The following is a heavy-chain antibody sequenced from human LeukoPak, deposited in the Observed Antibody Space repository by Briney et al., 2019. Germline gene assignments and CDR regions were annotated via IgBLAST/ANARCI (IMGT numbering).Heavy chain of an antibody. CDR1: GFTISTYG. V-gene: IGHV3-23*01. Sequence: PGGSLRLSCAASGFTISTYGMSWVRQAPGKGLEWVSSISGGTTCYADSVKGRFTISRDNSKNTVPLQMNSLRAEDTAVYYCAKSVYHSGNYWGQGTLVTVSS. D-gene: IGHD3-10*01. J-gene: IGHJ4*02. CDR3: AKSVYHSGNY. CDR2: ISGGTT.